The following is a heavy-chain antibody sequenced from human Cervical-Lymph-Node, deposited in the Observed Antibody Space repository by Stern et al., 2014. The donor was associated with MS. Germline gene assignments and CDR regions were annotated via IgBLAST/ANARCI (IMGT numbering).Heavy chain of an antibody. V-gene: IGHV7-4-1*02. CDR1: GNTFTSYS. CDR3: AGDLVYSYGSGV. J-gene: IGHJ6*02. D-gene: IGHD5-18*01. CDR2: INTDTGNP. Sequence: QLVQSGSELKKPGASVKVSCKASGNTFTSYSVNWVRQAPGQGLEWMGRINTDTGNPTYAPAFTGRFVFSLDTSVSTAYLQISSLKADTAVYYCAGDLVYSYGSGVWGQGTTVTVSS.